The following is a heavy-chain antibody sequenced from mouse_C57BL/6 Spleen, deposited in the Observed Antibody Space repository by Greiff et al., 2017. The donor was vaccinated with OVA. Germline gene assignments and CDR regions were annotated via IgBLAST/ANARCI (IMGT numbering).Heavy chain of an antibody. V-gene: IGHV1-15*01. D-gene: IGHD2-4*01. CDR1: GYTFTDYE. Sequence: QVQLQQSGAELVRPGASVTLSCKASGYTFTDYEMHWVKQTPVHGLEWIGAIDPETGGTAYNQKFKGKAILTADKSSSTAYMESRSLTSEDSAVYYCTSRYYDYGGFAYWGQGTLVTVSA. J-gene: IGHJ3*01. CDR2: IDPETGGT. CDR3: TSRYYDYGGFAY.